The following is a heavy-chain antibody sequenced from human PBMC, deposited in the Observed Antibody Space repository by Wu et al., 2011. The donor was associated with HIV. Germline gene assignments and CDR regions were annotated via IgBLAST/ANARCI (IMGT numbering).Heavy chain of an antibody. V-gene: IGHV1-69-2*01. CDR1: GYTFTDYY. CDR2: VDPEDGGT. Sequence: EVQLVQSGAEVKKPGATVKISCKVSGYTFTDYYMHWVQQAPGKGLDWMGLVDPEDGGTIYAEKFLGRITLTADTSIDTAYMELKSLTSEDTAVYYCATDPRSNHCTVTSCYVDGFDPWGQGTLVTVSS. J-gene: IGHJ5*02. CDR3: ATDPRSNHCTVTSCYVDGFDP. D-gene: IGHD2-8*02.